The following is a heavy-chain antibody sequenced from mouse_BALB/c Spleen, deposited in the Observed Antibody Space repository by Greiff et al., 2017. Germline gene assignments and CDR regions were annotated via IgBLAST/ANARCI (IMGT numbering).Heavy chain of an antibody. CDR3: ARDGNLYFDY. V-gene: IGHV5-4*02. D-gene: IGHD2-1*01. CDR2: ISDGGSYT. Sequence: DVHLVESGGGLVKPGGSLKLSCAASGFTFSDYYMYWVRQTPEKRLEWVATISDGGSYTYYPDSVKGRFTISRDNAKNNLYLQMSSLKSEDTAMYYCARDGNLYFDYGGQGTTLTVSS. CDR1: GFTFSDYY. J-gene: IGHJ2*01.